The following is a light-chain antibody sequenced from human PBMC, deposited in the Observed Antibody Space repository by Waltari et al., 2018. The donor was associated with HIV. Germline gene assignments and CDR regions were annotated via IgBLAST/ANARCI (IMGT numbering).Light chain of an antibody. CDR1: QDIRNY. CDR3: LQYDTYPLT. V-gene: IGKV1-16*02. J-gene: IGKJ4*01. CDR2: AAS. Sequence: DIQMTQSPSSLSPSVGDRVTITCRASQDIRNYLGWFQQKPGKDPKSLIYAASSLQSGVPSKFSGSGSGTDFTLTISSLQPEDFATYYCLQYDTYPLTFGGGTTVEIK.